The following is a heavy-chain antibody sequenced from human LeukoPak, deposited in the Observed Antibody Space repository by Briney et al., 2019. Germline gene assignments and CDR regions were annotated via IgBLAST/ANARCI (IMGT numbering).Heavy chain of an antibody. V-gene: IGHV3-23*01. Sequence: PGGSLRLSCAASGFTFSSYAMSWVSQAPGKGLGWVSAISGSGGSTYYADSVKGRFTISRDNSKNTLYLQMNSLRAEDTAVYYCAKGDAYYYDSSGSNLRYWGQGTLVTVSS. CDR3: AKGDAYYYDSSGSNLRY. D-gene: IGHD3-22*01. J-gene: IGHJ4*02. CDR1: GFTFSSYA. CDR2: ISGSGGST.